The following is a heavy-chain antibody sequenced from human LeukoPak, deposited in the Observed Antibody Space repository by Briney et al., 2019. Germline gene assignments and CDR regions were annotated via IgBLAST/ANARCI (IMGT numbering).Heavy chain of an antibody. V-gene: IGHV3-30*18. CDR1: GFTFSSYG. CDR3: AKDGESYYDFWSGYYTY. J-gene: IGHJ4*02. Sequence: PGGSLRLSCAASGFTFSSYGMHWVRQAPGKGLGWVAVISYDGSNKYYADSVKGRFTISRDNSKNTLYLQMNSLRAEDTAVYYCAKDGESYYDFWSGYYTYWGQGTLVTVSS. D-gene: IGHD3-3*01. CDR2: ISYDGSNK.